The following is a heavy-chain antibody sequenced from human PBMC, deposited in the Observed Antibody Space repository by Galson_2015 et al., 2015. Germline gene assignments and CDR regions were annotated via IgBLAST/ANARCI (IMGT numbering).Heavy chain of an antibody. CDR3: ATVTKPLRYFDS. CDR2: IYSGGSK. CDR1: GFTVSTNY. D-gene: IGHD3-9*01. J-gene: IGHJ4*02. V-gene: IGHV3-53*01. Sequence: SLRLSCAASGFTVSTNYMTWVRQAPGKGLEWLSIIYSGGSKYYADSVKGRFAISRDNSKNTSDLQMNSLRAEDTAVYYCATVTKPLRYFDSWGQGTLVTVSS.